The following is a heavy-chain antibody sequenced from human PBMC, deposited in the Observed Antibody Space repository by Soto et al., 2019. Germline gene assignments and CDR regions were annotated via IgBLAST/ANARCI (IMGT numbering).Heavy chain of an antibody. CDR3: ARDKRYYDSSCFYDFDY. CDR1: GGRFSSIS. Sequence: ASVKISCKAFGGRFSSISITWVRQAPGQGLEWMGGIIPIFGSTTYAQKFEGRVTITADKSTYTAYLELTSLRSEDTAVYYCARDKRYYDSSCFYDFDYLGKGTLVTV. V-gene: IGHV1-69*06. J-gene: IGHJ4*02. D-gene: IGHD3-22*01. CDR2: IIPIFGST.